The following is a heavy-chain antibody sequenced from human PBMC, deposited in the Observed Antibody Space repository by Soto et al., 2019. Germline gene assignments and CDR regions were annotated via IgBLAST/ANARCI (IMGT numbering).Heavy chain of an antibody. CDR1: GGSIRSGGYY. CDR3: ARRSIGSSYTLFSDY. Sequence: SETLSLTCTVSGGSIRSGGYYWSWIRQHPGKGLEWIGYIYYSGSTYYNPSLKSRVTMSVDTSKNQFSLKLSSVTAADTAVYYCARRSIGSSYTLFSDYWGQGTLVTVSS. V-gene: IGHV4-31*03. D-gene: IGHD2-15*01. J-gene: IGHJ4*02. CDR2: IYYSGST.